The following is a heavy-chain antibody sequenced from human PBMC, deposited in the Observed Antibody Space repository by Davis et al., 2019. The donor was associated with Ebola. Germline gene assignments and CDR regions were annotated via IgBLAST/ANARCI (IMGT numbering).Heavy chain of an antibody. D-gene: IGHD6-19*01. J-gene: IGHJ3*02. CDR1: GGSISSYY. V-gene: IGHV4-59*08. CDR2: IYYSGST. CDR3: ARKGVGSSGWYDAFDI. Sequence: MPSETLSLTCTVSGGSISSYYWSWIRQPPGKGLEWIGYIYYSGSTNYNPSLKSRVTISVDTSKNQFSLKLSSVTAADTAVYYWARKGVGSSGWYDAFDIWGQGTMVTVSS.